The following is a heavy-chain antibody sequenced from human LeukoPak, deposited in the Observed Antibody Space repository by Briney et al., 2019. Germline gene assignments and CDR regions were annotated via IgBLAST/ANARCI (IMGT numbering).Heavy chain of an antibody. D-gene: IGHD6-6*01. CDR3: AKDGYSSSSRDFDY. CDR2: ISGSGGST. J-gene: IGHJ4*02. Sequence: PGGSLRLSCAASGFTFSSYAMSWVRQAPGKGPEWVSAISGSGGSTYYADSVKGRFTISRDNSKNTLYLQMNSLRAEDTAVYYCAKDGYSSSSRDFDYWGQGTLVTVSS. V-gene: IGHV3-23*01. CDR1: GFTFSSYA.